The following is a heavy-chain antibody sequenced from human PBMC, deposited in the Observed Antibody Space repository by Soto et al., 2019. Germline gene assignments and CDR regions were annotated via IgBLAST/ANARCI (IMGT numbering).Heavy chain of an antibody. V-gene: IGHV4-61*01. J-gene: IGHJ4*02. CDR1: GGSVSSGSYY. D-gene: IGHD3-22*01. CDR2: IYYSGST. CDR3: ARVPKPLTTMIVVQFLRPM. Sequence: QVQLQESGPGLVKPSETLSLTCTVSGGSVSSGSYYWSWIRQPPGKGLEWIGYIYYSGSTNYNPSXXSRVTISVDTXXNXFXXKLSSVTAADTAVYYCARVPKPLTTMIVVQFLRPMWGQGTLVTVSS.